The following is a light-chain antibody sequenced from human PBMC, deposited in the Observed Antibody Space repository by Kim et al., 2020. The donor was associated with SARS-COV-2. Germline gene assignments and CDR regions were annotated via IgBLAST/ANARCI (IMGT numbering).Light chain of an antibody. Sequence: QGATWLQHHQGHPPKLLSYRNNNRPSGISERFSASRSGNTASLTITGLQPEDEAYYYCSAWDSSLSLWVFGGGTQLTVL. CDR1: QG. J-gene: IGLJ3*02. CDR2: RNN. CDR3: SAWDSSLSLWV. V-gene: IGLV10-54*04.